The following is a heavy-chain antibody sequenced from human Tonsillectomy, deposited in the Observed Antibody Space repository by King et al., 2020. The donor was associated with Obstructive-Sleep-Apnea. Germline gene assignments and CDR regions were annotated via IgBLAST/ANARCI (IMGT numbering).Heavy chain of an antibody. CDR1: GYNFDTYW. CDR3: ARPITGSADY. D-gene: IGHD3-16*01. Sequence: QLVQSGAEVRKPGESLKISCKGSGYNFDTYWIGWVRQRPGKGLEWMGIIYPDDSDTRYGPSFQGQVTISADKSISTAYLQWSSLKASDTAMYYCARPITGSADYWGQGTLVTGSS. CDR2: IYPDDSDT. J-gene: IGHJ4*02. V-gene: IGHV5-51*01.